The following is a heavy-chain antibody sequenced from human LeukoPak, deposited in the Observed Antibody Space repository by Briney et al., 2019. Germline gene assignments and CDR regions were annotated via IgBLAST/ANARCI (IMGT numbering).Heavy chain of an antibody. J-gene: IGHJ1*01. V-gene: IGHV3-23*01. D-gene: IGHD3-22*01. CDR2: ISGSGGST. CDR1: GFTFSSYA. CDR3: AKDRDSSGYYDFQH. Sequence: GALRLSCAASGFTFSSYAMSWARQAPGKGLEWVSAISGSGGSTYYADSVKGRFTISRDNSKNTLYLQMNSLRAEDTAVYYCAKDRDSSGYYDFQHWGQGTLVTVSS.